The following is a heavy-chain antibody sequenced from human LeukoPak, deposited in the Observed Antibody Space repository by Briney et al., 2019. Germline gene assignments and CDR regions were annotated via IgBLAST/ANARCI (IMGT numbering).Heavy chain of an antibody. V-gene: IGHV3-7*03. Sequence: GGSLRLSCAASGFTSSSYWMSWVRQAPGKGLEWVANIKEDGSVKYYVDSVKGRFTISRGNARNSLNLQMNSLRAEDTALYYCARDFPRQWLDSSYFYYYMDVWGKGTTVTVSS. J-gene: IGHJ6*03. CDR3: ARDFPRQWLDSSYFYYYMDV. D-gene: IGHD6-19*01. CDR1: GFTSSSYW. CDR2: IKEDGSVK.